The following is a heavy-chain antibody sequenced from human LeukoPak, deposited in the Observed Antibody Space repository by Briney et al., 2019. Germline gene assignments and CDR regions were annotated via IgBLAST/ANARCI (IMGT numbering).Heavy chain of an antibody. CDR3: ARYFDWTKRGFDP. V-gene: IGHV3-23*01. D-gene: IGHD3-9*01. Sequence: GGSLRLSCAASGFPLSSYAMSWVRQGPGKGLEWVAATSSSDPGTYHADSGRGRFTISRDNSKNTLYLQMNSLRAEDTAVYYCARYFDWTKRGFDPWGQGTLVTVSS. CDR2: TSSSDPGT. J-gene: IGHJ5*02. CDR1: GFPLSSYA.